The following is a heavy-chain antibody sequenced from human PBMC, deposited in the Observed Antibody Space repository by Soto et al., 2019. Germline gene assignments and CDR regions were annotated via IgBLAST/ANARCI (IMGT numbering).Heavy chain of an antibody. D-gene: IGHD4-17*01. V-gene: IGHV4-59*01. J-gene: IGHJ1*01. CDR1: GGSISSYY. CDR3: ASLTTTTKYCQH. Sequence: QVQLQESGPGLVKPSETLSLTCTVSGGSISSYYWSWIRQPPGKGLEWIGYIYYSGSTNYNPSLKSRVTISVDTSKNQFALKLSSVTAADTAVYYCASLTTTTKYCQHWGQGTLVTVSS. CDR2: IYYSGST.